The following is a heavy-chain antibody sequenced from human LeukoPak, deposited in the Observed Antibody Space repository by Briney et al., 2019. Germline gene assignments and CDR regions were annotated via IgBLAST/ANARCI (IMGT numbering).Heavy chain of an antibody. D-gene: IGHD3-3*01. CDR1: GFTFSSYE. J-gene: IGHJ4*02. V-gene: IGHV3-48*03. CDR2: ISSSGSPI. Sequence: GGSLRLSCAAFGFTFSSYEMNWVRQAPGKGLEWVSYISSSGSPIYYADSVKGRFTVSRDNAKNSVYLQMNSLRAEDTAVYYCAGLGLLWADYWGQGTLVTVSS. CDR3: AGLGLLWADY.